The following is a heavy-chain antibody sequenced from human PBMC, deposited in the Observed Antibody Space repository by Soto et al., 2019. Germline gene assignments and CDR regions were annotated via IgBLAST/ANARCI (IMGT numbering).Heavy chain of an antibody. V-gene: IGHV3-74*01. CDR2: INNDGSDI. CDR3: VRGSGGPES. CDR1: GFTFSNYW. D-gene: IGHD1-26*01. Sequence: EMQLVECGGGLVQPGGCLRLSCAASGFTFSNYWMHWVRRAPGKGLVWLSRINNDGSDIVYADSVKGRFTFSRDNAKSTAYLQMNRLTAEDTAVYYCVRGSGGPESWGQGTLVTVSS. J-gene: IGHJ5*02.